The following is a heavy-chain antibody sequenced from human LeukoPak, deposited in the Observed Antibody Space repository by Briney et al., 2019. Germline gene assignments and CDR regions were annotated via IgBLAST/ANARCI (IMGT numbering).Heavy chain of an antibody. CDR2: ISYDGSNK. V-gene: IGHV3-30*18. CDR1: GFTFSSYG. D-gene: IGHD3-3*01. J-gene: IGHJ6*02. CDR3: AKCLMHYDFWSGSPHGMDV. Sequence: PGGSLRLSCAASGFTFSSYGMHWVRQAPGKGPEWVAVISYDGSNKYYADSVKGRFTISRDNSKNTLYLQMNSLRAEDTAVYYCAKCLMHYDFWSGSPHGMDVWGQGTTVTVSS.